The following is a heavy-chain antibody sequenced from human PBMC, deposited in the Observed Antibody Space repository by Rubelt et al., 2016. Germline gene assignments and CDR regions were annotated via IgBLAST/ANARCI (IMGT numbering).Heavy chain of an antibody. J-gene: IGHJ3*02. CDR3: ARASIVDGRAFDI. CDR2: GGST. V-gene: IGHV3-74*01. D-gene: IGHD1-26*01. Sequence: GGSTYYADSVKGRFTISRDNAKNTLYLQMNSLRAEDTDVYYCARASIVDGRAFDIWGQGTMVTVSS.